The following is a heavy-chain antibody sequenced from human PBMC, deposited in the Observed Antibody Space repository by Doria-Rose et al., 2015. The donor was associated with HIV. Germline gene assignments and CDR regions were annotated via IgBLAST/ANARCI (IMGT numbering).Heavy chain of an antibody. D-gene: IGHD6-13*01. CDR1: GVSLSSPGMG. CDR2: IFSDDYR. Sequence: QITLKESGPVLVKPTETLTLTCTVSGVSLSSPGMGVSWIRQPPGKALEWLANIFSDDYRSYNTSLKSRLTISRGTSKSQVVFTMTDMDPVDTATYYCARIKSSRWYHKYYFDFWGQGTLVIVSA. CDR3: ARIKSSRWYHKYYFDF. V-gene: IGHV2-26*01. J-gene: IGHJ4*02.